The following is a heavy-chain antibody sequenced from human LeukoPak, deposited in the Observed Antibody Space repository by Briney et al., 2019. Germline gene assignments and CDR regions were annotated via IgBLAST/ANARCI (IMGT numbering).Heavy chain of an antibody. Sequence: PGGALRLSCAASGFTFSSYEMNWVGQAPGKGREGVASISSSSSYIYYADSAKGRFTISRDNAKKSLYLQMTSLRAEDTAVYYCARDFMGYSYGYFDYWGQGTLVTVSS. J-gene: IGHJ4*02. CDR1: GFTFSSYE. CDR2: ISSSSSYI. CDR3: ARDFMGYSYGYFDY. D-gene: IGHD5-18*01. V-gene: IGHV3-21*01.